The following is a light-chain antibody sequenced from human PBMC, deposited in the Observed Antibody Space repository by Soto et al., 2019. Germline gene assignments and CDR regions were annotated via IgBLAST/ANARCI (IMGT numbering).Light chain of an antibody. V-gene: IGKV3-11*01. J-gene: IGKJ4*01. CDR1: QSVSSY. Sequence: EIVLTQSPATLSLSPGERATLSCRASQSVSSYLAWYQQKPGQAPRLLIYDASNRATGIPARFSGSGSGTGFTLTISSLEPEDFAAYYCQQRSNWPLTFGGGTKVDIK. CDR3: QQRSNWPLT. CDR2: DAS.